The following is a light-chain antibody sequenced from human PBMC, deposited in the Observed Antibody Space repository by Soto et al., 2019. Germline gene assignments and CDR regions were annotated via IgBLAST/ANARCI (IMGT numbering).Light chain of an antibody. CDR3: SSYTSSGTYV. J-gene: IGLJ1*01. Sequence: QSALTQPPSASGSPGQSVTISCTGTSNDVGGYGSVSWYQQHPGKAPKLMIYEVSNRPSGVSNRFSGSKSGNTASLTISGLQAEDDADYYCSSYTSSGTYVFGTGTKVTVL. CDR2: EVS. V-gene: IGLV2-14*01. CDR1: SNDVGGYGS.